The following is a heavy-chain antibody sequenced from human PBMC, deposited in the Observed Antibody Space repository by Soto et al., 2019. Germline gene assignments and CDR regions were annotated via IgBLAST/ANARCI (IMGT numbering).Heavy chain of an antibody. V-gene: IGHV1-2*02. CDR1: EYPVPCYY. J-gene: IGHJ4*02. D-gene: IGHD6-19*01. Sequence: ASVKVSCEGSEYPVPCYYLDGVRQAPGQGLEWMGWINPNGGGTIYAQKFQGRLTMTRDTSITTAYMELNRLGSDDTAFYYCATSSDWSPLLDYWGQGTLVNVSS. CDR3: ATSSDWSPLLDY. CDR2: INPNGGGT.